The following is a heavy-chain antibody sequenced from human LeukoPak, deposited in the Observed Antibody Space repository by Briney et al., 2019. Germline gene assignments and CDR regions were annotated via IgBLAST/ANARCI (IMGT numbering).Heavy chain of an antibody. Sequence: GGSLRLSCAASGFTFSSYWMSWVRQAPGKGLEWVANIKQDGSEKYYVGSVKGRFTISRDNSKNTLYLQMNSLRAEDTAVYYCAKASHAGYDSSGEFDYWGQGTLVTVSS. D-gene: IGHD3-22*01. CDR2: IKQDGSEK. J-gene: IGHJ4*02. CDR1: GFTFSSYW. CDR3: AKASHAGYDSSGEFDY. V-gene: IGHV3-7*01.